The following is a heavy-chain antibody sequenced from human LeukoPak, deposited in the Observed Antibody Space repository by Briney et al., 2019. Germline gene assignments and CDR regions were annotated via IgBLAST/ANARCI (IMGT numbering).Heavy chain of an antibody. V-gene: IGHV1-18*01. CDR1: GYTFTSYG. D-gene: IGHD3-9*01. CDR2: ISAYNGNT. J-gene: IGHJ4*02. Sequence: ASVKVSCKASGYTFTSYGISWVRQAPGQGLEWMGWISAYNGNTNYAQKLQGRVTMTTDTSTSTAYMELRSLRSDDAAVYYCARGTRDILTGYMIDYWGQGTLVTVSS. CDR3: ARGTRDILTGYMIDY.